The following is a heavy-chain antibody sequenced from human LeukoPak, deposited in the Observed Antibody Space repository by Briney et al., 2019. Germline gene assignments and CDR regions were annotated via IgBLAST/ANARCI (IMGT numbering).Heavy chain of an antibody. CDR2: ISSSSSYI. Sequence: GGSLRLSCAASGFTFSSYSMNWVRQAPGKGLEWVSSISSSSSYIYYADSVKGRFTISRDNAKNSLYLQMNSLRAEDTAAYYCARGITTTFDPWGQGTLVTVSS. CDR3: ARGITTTFDP. D-gene: IGHD3-22*01. CDR1: GFTFSSYS. J-gene: IGHJ5*02. V-gene: IGHV3-21*01.